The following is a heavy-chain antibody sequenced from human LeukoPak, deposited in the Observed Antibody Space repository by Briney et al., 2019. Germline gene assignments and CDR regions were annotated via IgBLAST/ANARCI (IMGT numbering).Heavy chain of an antibody. CDR2: IYTSGST. D-gene: IGHD6-6*01. J-gene: IGHJ6*03. V-gene: IGHV4-4*09. Sequence: SETLSLTCAVYGGSFSGYYWSWIRQPPGKGLEWIGYIYTSGSTNYNTSPKSRVTISVDTSKNQFSLKLSSVTAADTAVYYCARHNLVEVIAARPRIYYYYYMDVWGKGTTVTVSS. CDR1: GGSFSGYY. CDR3: ARHNLVEVIAARPRIYYYYYMDV.